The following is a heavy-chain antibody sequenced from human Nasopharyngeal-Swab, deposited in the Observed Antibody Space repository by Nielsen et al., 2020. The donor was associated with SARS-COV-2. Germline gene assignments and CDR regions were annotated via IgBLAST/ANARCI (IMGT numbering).Heavy chain of an antibody. Sequence: WLRQPPGKGLEWIGEINHSGSTNYNPSLKSRVTISVDTSKNQFSLKLSSVTAADTAVYYCARGLGKQITIFEVGIAYNWFDPWGQGTLVTVSS. CDR3: ARGLGKQITIFEVGIAYNWFDP. V-gene: IGHV4-34*01. D-gene: IGHD3-3*01. CDR2: INHSGST. J-gene: IGHJ5*02.